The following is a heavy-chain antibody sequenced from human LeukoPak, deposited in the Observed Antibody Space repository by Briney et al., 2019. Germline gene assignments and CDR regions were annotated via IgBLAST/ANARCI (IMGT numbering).Heavy chain of an antibody. CDR2: IYYSGST. D-gene: IGHD3-22*01. V-gene: IGHV4-39*01. CDR1: GGSISSSSYY. J-gene: IGHJ4*02. Sequence: SETLSLTCTVSGGSISSSSYYWGWIRQPPGKGLEWIGSIYYSGSTYYNPSLKRRVTISVDTSKNQYSLKLSSVTAADTAVFYCARQYYYDSRGYYFGYWGQGILVTVSS. CDR3: ARQYYYDSRGYYFGY.